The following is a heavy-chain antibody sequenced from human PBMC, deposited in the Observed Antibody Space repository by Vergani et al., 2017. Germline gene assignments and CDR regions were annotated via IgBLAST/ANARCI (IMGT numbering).Heavy chain of an antibody. CDR2: ISGSGGST. Sequence: EVQLLESGGGLVQPGGSLRLSCAASGFTFSSYAMSWVRQAPGKGLEWVSGISGSGGSTYYADSVKGRFTISRDNSKNTLYLQMNSLRAEDTAVYYCAKGTGYSSSWYYFDYWGQGTLVTVSS. J-gene: IGHJ4*02. D-gene: IGHD6-13*01. CDR3: AKGTGYSSSWYYFDY. CDR1: GFTFSSYA. V-gene: IGHV3-23*01.